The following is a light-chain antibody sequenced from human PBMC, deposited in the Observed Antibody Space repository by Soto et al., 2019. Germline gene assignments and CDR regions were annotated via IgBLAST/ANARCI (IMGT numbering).Light chain of an antibody. CDR2: EVT. J-gene: IGLJ3*02. V-gene: IGLV2-14*01. CDR1: SSDIGNSNY. CDR3: SSLTSSKTWV. Sequence: QSALTQPASVSGSPGQSITISCTGTSSDIGNSNYVSWYQQHPGKAPKLMIYEVTNRPSGVSNRFSGSKSGNTASLTISGLQAEDEADYYCSSLTSSKTWVFGGGTQLTVL.